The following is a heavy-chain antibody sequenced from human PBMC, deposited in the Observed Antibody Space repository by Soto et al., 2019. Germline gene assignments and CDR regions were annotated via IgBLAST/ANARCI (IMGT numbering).Heavy chain of an antibody. CDR2: ISAYNGNT. Sequence: QVQLVQSGAEVKKPGASVKVSCKASGYTFTSYGISWVRQAPGQGLEWMGWISAYNGNTNYAQKLQGRVTMTTDTSTSTDYMELRSLRSDDTDVYYSERDGALGENYYYYGMDVWGQGTTVTVSS. V-gene: IGHV1-18*01. CDR3: ERDGALGENYYYYGMDV. CDR1: GYTFTSYG. J-gene: IGHJ6*01. D-gene: IGHD3-16*01.